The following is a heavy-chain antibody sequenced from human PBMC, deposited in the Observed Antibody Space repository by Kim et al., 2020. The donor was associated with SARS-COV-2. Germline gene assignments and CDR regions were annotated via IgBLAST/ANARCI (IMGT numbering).Heavy chain of an antibody. V-gene: IGHV5-51*01. CDR2: IYPGDSDT. J-gene: IGHJ4*02. CDR3: ARQTLRNSLWSFDEEFDY. CDR1: GYSFTSYW. Sequence: GESLKISCKGSGYSFTSYWIGWVRQMPGKGLEWMGIIYPGDSDTRYSPSFQGQVTISADKSISTAYLQWSSLKASDTAMYYCARQTLRNSLWSFDEEFDYWGQGTLVTVSS. D-gene: IGHD3-10*01.